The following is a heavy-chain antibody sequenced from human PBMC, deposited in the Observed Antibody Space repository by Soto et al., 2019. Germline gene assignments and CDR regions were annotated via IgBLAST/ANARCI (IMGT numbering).Heavy chain of an antibody. D-gene: IGHD3-22*01. CDR1: GFSLSTSGVG. V-gene: IGHV2-5*02. Sequence: QITLKESGPTLVKPTQTLTLTCTFSGFSLSTSGVGVGWIRQPPGKALEWLALIYWDDDKRYSPSLKSRLTITKDTSKNQVVLTMTNMDPVDTATYYCAHLTYYYDSSGYYSRAEYFQHWGQGNLVTVSS. CDR2: IYWDDDK. J-gene: IGHJ1*01. CDR3: AHLTYYYDSSGYYSRAEYFQH.